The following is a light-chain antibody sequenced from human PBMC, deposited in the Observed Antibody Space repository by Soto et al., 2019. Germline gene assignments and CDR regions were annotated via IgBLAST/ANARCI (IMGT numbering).Light chain of an antibody. CDR3: QQYSRSPPSWT. V-gene: IGKV3-20*01. CDR1: QSVTSSY. Sequence: EIVLTQSPGTLSLSPGERATLSCRASQSVTSSYLAWYQQKPGQAPRLLIYGASSRATGIPDRFSGSGSGTDFTLTINRLEPEDFAVYYCQQYSRSPPSWTFGQGTKVEIK. CDR2: GAS. J-gene: IGKJ1*01.